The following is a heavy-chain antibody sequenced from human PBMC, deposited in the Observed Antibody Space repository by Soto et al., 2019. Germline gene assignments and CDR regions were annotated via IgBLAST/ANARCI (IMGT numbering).Heavy chain of an antibody. Sequence: QVQLVQSGAEVKKPGASVKVSCKASGYTFTDYYIHWVRQAPGQGLEWMGWINPNSGGTKYAQKFQGRVTMTRDTSINTAYMELSRLRSDDTAVYYCARSPPGDSKTNWFDPWGQGTLVTVSS. CDR2: INPNSGGT. J-gene: IGHJ5*02. D-gene: IGHD4-4*01. V-gene: IGHV1-2*02. CDR1: GYTFTDYY. CDR3: ARSPPGDSKTNWFDP.